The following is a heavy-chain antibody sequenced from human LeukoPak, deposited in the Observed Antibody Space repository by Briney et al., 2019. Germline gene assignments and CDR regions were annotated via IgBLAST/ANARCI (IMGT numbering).Heavy chain of an antibody. J-gene: IGHJ5*02. CDR1: GGSISSSSYY. D-gene: IGHD6-13*01. Sequence: PSETLSLTCTVSGGSISSSSYYWGWIRQPPGKGLEWIGSLYYSGSTFYNPSLKSRVTISVNTSKNQFSLKLSSVTAADTAVYYCASQSSSWYLNWFDPWGQGTLVTVSS. V-gene: IGHV4-39*01. CDR2: LYYSGST. CDR3: ASQSSSWYLNWFDP.